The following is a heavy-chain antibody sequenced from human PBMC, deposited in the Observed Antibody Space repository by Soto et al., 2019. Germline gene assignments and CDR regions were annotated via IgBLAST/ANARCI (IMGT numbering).Heavy chain of an antibody. CDR1: GFTFSGYW. V-gene: IGHV3-74*01. CDR3: ARGLKGYYGMDV. Sequence: GGSLRLSCAASGFTFSGYWMHWVRQVPGKGLVWVSRINSDESTTIYADSVKGRFTISRDNAKNTLYLQMNSLRAEDTAVYYCARGLKGYYGMDVWGQGTTVTVSS. CDR2: INSDESTT. J-gene: IGHJ6*02.